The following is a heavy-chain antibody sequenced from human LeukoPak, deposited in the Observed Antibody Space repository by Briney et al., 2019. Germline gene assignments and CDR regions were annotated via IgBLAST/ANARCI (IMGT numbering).Heavy chain of an antibody. CDR3: LTNIGHWFDP. CDR1: GFTFSNAW. J-gene: IGHJ5*02. V-gene: IGHV3-15*01. CDR2: IKSKNDGGTT. Sequence: KPGGSLRLSCAASGFTFSNAWMSWVRRAPGKGREWVGRIKSKNDGGTTDYAAPVEGRFTISRDDSKKTLFLQMNSLTIEDTAVYYCLTNIGHWFDPWGQGTLVTVSS.